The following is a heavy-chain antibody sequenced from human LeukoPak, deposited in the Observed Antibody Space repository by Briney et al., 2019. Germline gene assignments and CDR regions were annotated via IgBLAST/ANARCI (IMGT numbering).Heavy chain of an antibody. J-gene: IGHJ4*02. CDR1: GYSTSSSYY. V-gene: IGHV4-38-2*02. D-gene: IGHD6-13*01. CDR2: IYYSGST. Sequence: SETLSLTCTVSGYSTSSSYYWGWIRQPPGKGLEWIGSIYYSGSTYYNPSLKSRVTISVDTSKNQFSLKLSSVTAADTAVYYCAKDISSSWYAYYFDYWGQGTLVTVSS. CDR3: AKDISSSWYAYYFDY.